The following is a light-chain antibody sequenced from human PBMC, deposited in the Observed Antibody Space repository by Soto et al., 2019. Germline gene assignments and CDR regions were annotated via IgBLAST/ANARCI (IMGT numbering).Light chain of an antibody. J-gene: IGKJ3*01. V-gene: IGKV3-20*01. CDR3: QHYGSALFT. CDR2: GAS. Sequence: EIVLTQSPGTLSLSPGERATLSCRASQSFSSSYLAWYQQKPGQAPRLLIYGASSMATGIPDRFSGSGSGTDFTLTISSLEPEDFAVYYCQHYGSALFTFSPGTKVDVK. CDR1: QSFSSSY.